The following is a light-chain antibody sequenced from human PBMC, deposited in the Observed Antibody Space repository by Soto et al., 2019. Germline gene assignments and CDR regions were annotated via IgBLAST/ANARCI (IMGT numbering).Light chain of an antibody. V-gene: IGKV3-11*01. CDR3: QQYNNWPPWT. CDR2: DAS. CDR1: QSVGSY. J-gene: IGKJ1*01. Sequence: EVVLTQSPATLSLSPGERATLSCRASQSVGSYLAWYQHKPGQPPRLLIYDASNRATGIPARFSGSGSGTDFTLTISSLEPEDFAVYYCQQYNNWPPWTFGQGTKVEIK.